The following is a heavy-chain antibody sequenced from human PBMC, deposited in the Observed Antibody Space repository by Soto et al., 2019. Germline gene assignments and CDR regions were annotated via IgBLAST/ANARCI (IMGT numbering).Heavy chain of an antibody. CDR2: ISWDGGST. D-gene: IGHD1-1*01. CDR1: GFTFDDYT. CDR3: AKDFERRTYYYGMDV. Sequence: PGGSLRLSCAASGFTFDDYTMHWVRQAPGKGLEWVSLISWDGGSTYYADSVKGRFTISRDNSKNSLYLQMNSLRTEDTALYYCAKDFERRTYYYGMDVWGQGTTVTVSS. V-gene: IGHV3-43*01. J-gene: IGHJ6*02.